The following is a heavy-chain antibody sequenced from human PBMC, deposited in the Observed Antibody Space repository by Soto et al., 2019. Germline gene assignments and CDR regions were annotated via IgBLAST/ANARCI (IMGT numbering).Heavy chain of an antibody. CDR2: IKQDGSEK. CDR3: ARDYYGSGSYYTTYYYYGMDV. J-gene: IGHJ6*02. V-gene: IGHV3-7*01. D-gene: IGHD3-10*01. CDR1: GFTFGSYW. Sequence: GGSLRLSCAASGFTFGSYWMSWVRQAPGKGLEWVANIKQDGSEKYYVDSVKGRFTISRDNAKNSLYLQMNSLRAEDTAVYYCARDYYGSGSYYTTYYYYGMDVWGQGPTVTV.